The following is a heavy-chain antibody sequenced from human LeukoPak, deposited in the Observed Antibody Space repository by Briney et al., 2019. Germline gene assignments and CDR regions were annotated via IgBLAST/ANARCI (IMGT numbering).Heavy chain of an antibody. D-gene: IGHD2-15*01. Sequence: SETLSLTCTVSGGSISRYFWNWLRQPAGKGLEWIGYIYYSGSTYYNPSLKSRVTISVDTSKNQFSLKLSSVTAADTAVYYCASLRSGGTGIDYWGQGTLVTVSS. CDR1: GGSISRYF. CDR3: ASLRSGGTGIDY. J-gene: IGHJ4*02. V-gene: IGHV4-59*12. CDR2: IYYSGST.